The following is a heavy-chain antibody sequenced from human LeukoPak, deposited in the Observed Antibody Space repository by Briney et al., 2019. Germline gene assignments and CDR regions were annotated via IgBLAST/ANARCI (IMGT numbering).Heavy chain of an antibody. CDR2: INHSGST. Sequence: PSETLSLTCAVYGGSFSGYYWSWIRQPPGKGLEWIGEINHSGSTNYNPSLKSRVTISVDTSKNQFSLKLSSVTAADTAVYYCARVIVATTNYYYYYMDVWGKGTTVTISS. V-gene: IGHV4-34*01. J-gene: IGHJ6*03. CDR1: GGSFSGYY. D-gene: IGHD5-12*01. CDR3: ARVIVATTNYYYYYMDV.